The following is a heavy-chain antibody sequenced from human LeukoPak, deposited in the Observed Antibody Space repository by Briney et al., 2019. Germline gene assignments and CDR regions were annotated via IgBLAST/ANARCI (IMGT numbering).Heavy chain of an antibody. CDR1: GGSLSSGSYY. J-gene: IGHJ4*02. D-gene: IGHD5/OR15-5a*01. Sequence: PSETLSLTCTVSGGSLSSGSYYWSWIRQPAGKGLEWIGRIYTSGSTNYNPSLKSRVTISVDTSKNQFSLKLSSVTAADTAVYYCARDRRVYLTFDYWGQGTLVTVSS. CDR3: ARDRRVYLTFDY. V-gene: IGHV4-61*02. CDR2: IYTSGST.